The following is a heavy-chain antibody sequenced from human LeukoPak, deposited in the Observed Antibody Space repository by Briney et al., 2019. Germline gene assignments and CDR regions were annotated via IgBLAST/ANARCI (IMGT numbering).Heavy chain of an antibody. V-gene: IGHV3-53*01. Sequence: PAGGSLRLSCAASGFTVSSNYMSWVRQAPGKGLEWVSVIYSGGSTYYADSVKGRFTISRDNSKNTLYLQMNSLRAEDTAVYYCARDHFRIAAAGSDEHFDYWGQGTLVTVSS. CDR2: IYSGGST. J-gene: IGHJ4*02. D-gene: IGHD6-13*01. CDR3: ARDHFRIAAAGSDEHFDY. CDR1: GFTVSSNY.